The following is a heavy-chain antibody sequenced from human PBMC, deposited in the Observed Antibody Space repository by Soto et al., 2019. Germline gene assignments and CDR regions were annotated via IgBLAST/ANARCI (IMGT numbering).Heavy chain of an antibody. V-gene: IGHV3-53*01. D-gene: IGHD3-22*01. CDR2: IYRDGTT. Sequence: LRLSCAASGFSVSDTYMVWVRQGPVQVLEWASIIYRDGTTYDTDSLKGRFTVSRDSAKNTVYLQMTGLRGEDTAMYYCARLEFYFDDSGQSTLRYFDLWGRGALVTVSS. CDR3: ARLEFYFDDSGQSTLRYFDL. CDR1: GFSVSDTY. J-gene: IGHJ2*01.